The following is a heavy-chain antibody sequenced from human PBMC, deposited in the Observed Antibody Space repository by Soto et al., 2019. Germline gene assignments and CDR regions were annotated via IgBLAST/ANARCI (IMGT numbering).Heavy chain of an antibody. V-gene: IGHV3-15*01. J-gene: IGHJ6*02. Sequence: KSGGSLRLSCAASGFTFSNAWMSWVRQAPGRGLEWVGRIKSKTDGGTTDYAAPVKGRFTISRDDSKNTLYLQMNSLKTEDTAVYYCTTDLSEGSSLLWFGELEDLYYYYGMDVWGQGTTVTVSS. CDR2: IKSKTDGGTT. CDR1: GFTFSNAW. CDR3: TTDLSEGSSLLWFGELEDLYYYYGMDV. D-gene: IGHD3-10*01.